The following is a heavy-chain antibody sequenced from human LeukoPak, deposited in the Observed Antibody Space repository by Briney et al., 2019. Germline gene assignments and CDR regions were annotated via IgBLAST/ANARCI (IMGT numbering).Heavy chain of an antibody. J-gene: IGHJ4*02. V-gene: IGHV3-30*03. CDR3: TTRVIRGNSGDDYDD. D-gene: IGHD5-12*01. CDR1: GVTFSSYG. Sequence: GGALRLSCAASGVTFSSYGMHWVRQAPGKGLEWVALISSDGNDKLYGDSVKGRFTISRDDSKSTLYLQMNSLRAEDTAVYYCTTRVIRGNSGDDYDDWGQGTLVTVSS. CDR2: ISSDGNDK.